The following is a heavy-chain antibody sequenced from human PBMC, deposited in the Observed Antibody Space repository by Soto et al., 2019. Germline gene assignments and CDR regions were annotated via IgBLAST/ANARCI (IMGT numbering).Heavy chain of an antibody. CDR1: GGSISSYY. Sequence: SETLSLTCTVSGGSISSYYWSWIRQPPGKGLEWIGYIYYSGSTNYNPSLKSRVTISVDTSKNQFSLKLSSVTAADTAVYYCARIRSQYDFWSGYELFDYWGQGTLVTVSS. CDR2: IYYSGST. D-gene: IGHD3-3*01. CDR3: ARIRSQYDFWSGYELFDY. V-gene: IGHV4-59*01. J-gene: IGHJ4*02.